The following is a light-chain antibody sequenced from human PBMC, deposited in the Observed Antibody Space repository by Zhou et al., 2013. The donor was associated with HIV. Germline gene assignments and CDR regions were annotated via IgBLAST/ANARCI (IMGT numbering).Light chain of an antibody. CDR1: QSISSY. V-gene: IGKV1-39*01. CDR3: QQTYATPLT. Sequence: DIQMTQSPSSLSASVGDRVTITCRASQSISSYLNWYQQKPGKAPKLLIYAASTLKSGVTSRFRGSGSGTDFTLTISSLQPEDFGTYHCQQTYATPLTFGGGTTVE. CDR2: AAS. J-gene: IGKJ4*01.